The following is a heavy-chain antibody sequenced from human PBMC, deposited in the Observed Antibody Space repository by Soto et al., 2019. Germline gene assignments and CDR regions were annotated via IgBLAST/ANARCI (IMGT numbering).Heavy chain of an antibody. Sequence: GGSLRLSCAASGFTFSSYGMHWVRQAPGKGLEWVAVISYDGSNKYYADSVKGRFTISRDNSKNTLYLQMNSLRAEDTAVYYCAKSYRFLEAVDYWGQGTLVTVSS. CDR3: AKSYRFLEAVDY. J-gene: IGHJ4*02. D-gene: IGHD3-3*01. CDR2: ISYDGSNK. V-gene: IGHV3-30*18. CDR1: GFTFSSYG.